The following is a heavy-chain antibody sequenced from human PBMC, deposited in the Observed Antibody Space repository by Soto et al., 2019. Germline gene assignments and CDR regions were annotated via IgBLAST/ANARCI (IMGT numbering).Heavy chain of an antibody. CDR3: ARCISNFRYYYAMDV. Sequence: GESLKISCKGSEYTFTDYWIGWVRQLPRKGLEWMGIIYPGDSDTKYSPSFQGHATITVNKSTNTAYLQWNTLRGSDTAMYCCARCISNFRYYYAMDVWGQGTTVTVSS. J-gene: IGHJ6*02. CDR1: EYTFTDYW. V-gene: IGHV5-51*01. D-gene: IGHD4-4*01. CDR2: IYPGDSDT.